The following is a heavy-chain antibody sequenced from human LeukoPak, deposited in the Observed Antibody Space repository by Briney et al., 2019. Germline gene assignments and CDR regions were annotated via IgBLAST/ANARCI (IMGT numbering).Heavy chain of an antibody. CDR3: ARGTLVVVVAATAYYYYYMDV. CDR2: INHSGST. J-gene: IGHJ6*03. D-gene: IGHD2-15*01. Sequence: SETLSLTCAVYRGSFSGYYWSWIRQPPGKELEWIGEINHSGSTNYNPSLKSRVTISVDTSKNQFSLKLSSVTAADTAVYYCARGTLVVVVAATAYYYYYMDVWGKGTTVTVSS. V-gene: IGHV4-34*01. CDR1: RGSFSGYY.